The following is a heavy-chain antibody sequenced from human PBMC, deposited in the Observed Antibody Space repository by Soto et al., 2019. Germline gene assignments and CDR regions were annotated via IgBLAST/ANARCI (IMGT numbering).Heavy chain of an antibody. Sequence: VQLVESGGGVVQPGRSLRLSCAASGFTFSDYAMHWVRQAPGKGLEWVAVVSHDGRNTHYADSVKGRFTISRDSSKNTVSPEMTRLRGEETGVFFWAKGGRQVVGPSHFNYWGQGALVTVSS. CDR2: VSHDGRNT. D-gene: IGHD6-19*01. CDR1: GFTFSDYA. CDR3: AKGGRQVVGPSHFNY. V-gene: IGHV3-30*18. J-gene: IGHJ4*02.